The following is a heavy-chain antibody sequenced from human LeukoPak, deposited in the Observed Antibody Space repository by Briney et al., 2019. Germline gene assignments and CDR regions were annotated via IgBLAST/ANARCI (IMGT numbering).Heavy chain of an antibody. D-gene: IGHD2-2*02. CDR2: IKQDGGEK. J-gene: IGHJ4*02. CDR3: ARDRFVYTH. V-gene: IGHV3-7*01. Sequence: GGSLRLSCAASGFTFNNYWMTWVRQAPGKGLEWVANIKQDGGEKYYVDSVKGRFTISRDNAKNSLYLQMNSLRDEDTAVYYCARDRFVYTHWGQGTLVTVSS. CDR1: GFTFNNYW.